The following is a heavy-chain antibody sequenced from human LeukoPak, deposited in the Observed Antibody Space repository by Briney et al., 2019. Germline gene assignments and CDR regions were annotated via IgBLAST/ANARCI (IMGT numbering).Heavy chain of an antibody. Sequence: PGGSLRLSCATSGFSFSDSYMNWIRQAPGKGLEWISHISNSGKTIDYADSVKGRFTISRDNAKNSLYLQMNSLRAEDTAVYYCARNLPAADYWGQGTLVTVSS. V-gene: IGHV3-11*01. J-gene: IGHJ4*02. CDR1: GFSFSDSY. CDR3: ARNLPAADY. CDR2: ISNSGKTI. D-gene: IGHD2-2*01.